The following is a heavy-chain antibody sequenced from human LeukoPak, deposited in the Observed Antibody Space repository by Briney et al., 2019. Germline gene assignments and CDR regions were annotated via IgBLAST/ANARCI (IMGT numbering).Heavy chain of an antibody. CDR1: GGSISSSY. Sequence: SQTLSLTCTVSGGSISSSYWSWLRQPPGKGLEWIGYIHYSGNTNYTPTLRSRLTMSVDTSKNQFSLKLNSVTAADTAVYYCVRGYYDSSGSSNTFDIWGQGTRVTVSS. CDR3: VRGYYDSSGSSNTFDI. J-gene: IGHJ3*02. CDR2: IHYSGNT. D-gene: IGHD3-22*01. V-gene: IGHV4-59*01.